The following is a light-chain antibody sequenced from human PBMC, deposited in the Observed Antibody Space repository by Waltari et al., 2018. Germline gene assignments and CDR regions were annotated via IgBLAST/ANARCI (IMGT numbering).Light chain of an antibody. V-gene: IGKV3-11*01. CDR3: QQRSNWPLT. J-gene: IGKJ4*01. CDR1: QSVSSY. CDR2: DAS. Sequence: EIVLTQSPATLSLSPGERATLSCRASQSVSSYLAWYQQKPCQAPRLLIYDASNRATGIPARFSGSGSGTDFTLTISSLEPEDFAVYYCQQRSNWPLTFGGGTKVENK.